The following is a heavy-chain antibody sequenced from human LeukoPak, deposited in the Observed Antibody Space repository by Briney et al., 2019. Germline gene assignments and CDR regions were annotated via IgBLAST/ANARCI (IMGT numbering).Heavy chain of an antibody. Sequence: PGGSLRLSCAASGFTFSSYWMTWVRQAPGTGLEWVANIKEDGSEKYYVDSVKGRFTISRDNAKNSLYLQMNSLRAEDTALYYCARGGPTGALDYWGQGTLVTVSS. CDR3: ARGGPTGALDY. CDR2: IKEDGSEK. CDR1: GFTFSSYW. J-gene: IGHJ4*02. D-gene: IGHD7-27*01. V-gene: IGHV3-7*01.